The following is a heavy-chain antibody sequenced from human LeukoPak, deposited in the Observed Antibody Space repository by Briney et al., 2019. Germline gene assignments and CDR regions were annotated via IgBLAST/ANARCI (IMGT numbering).Heavy chain of an antibody. V-gene: IGHV3-23*01. J-gene: IGHJ5*02. Sequence: GGSLRLSCAASGFTFSSYAMSWVRQAPGKGLEWVSAISGSGGSTYYADSVKGRFTISRDNSKNTLYLQMNSLRAEDTAVYYCAKAPHYDILTGSWFDPWGQGTLVTVSS. D-gene: IGHD3-9*01. CDR1: GFTFSSYA. CDR3: AKAPHYDILTGSWFDP. CDR2: ISGSGGST.